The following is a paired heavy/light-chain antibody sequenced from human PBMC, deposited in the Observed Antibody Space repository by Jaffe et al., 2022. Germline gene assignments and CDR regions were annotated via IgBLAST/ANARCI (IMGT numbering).Heavy chain of an antibody. J-gene: IGHJ4*02. CDR1: GFTFSDYY. CDR3: ARDNGSSGYFDY. Sequence: QVQLVESGGGLVKPGGSLRLSCAASGFTFSDYYMSWIRQAPGKGLEWVSYISSSGSTIYYADSVKGRFTISRDNAKNSLYLQMNSLRAEDTAVYYCARDNGSSGYFDYWGQGTLVTVSS. V-gene: IGHV3-11*01. CDR2: ISSSGSTI. D-gene: IGHD6-13*01.
Light chain of an antibody. CDR3: SSYTSSSTWV. V-gene: IGLV2-14*01. J-gene: IGLJ3*02. CDR2: EVS. Sequence: QSALTQPASVSGSPGQSITISCTGTSSDVGGYNYVSWYQQHPGKAPKLMIYEVSNRPSGVSNRFSGSKSGNTASLTISGLQAEDEADYYCSSYTSSSTWVFGGGTKLTVL. CDR1: SSDVGGYNY.